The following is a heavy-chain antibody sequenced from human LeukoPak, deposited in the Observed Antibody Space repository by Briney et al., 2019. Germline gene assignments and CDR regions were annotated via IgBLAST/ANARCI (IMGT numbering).Heavy chain of an antibody. V-gene: IGHV3-30*03. D-gene: IGHD6-19*01. CDR2: IAHDGSNK. CDR3: ARLAVAGTKDAFDI. Sequence: GGSLRLSCAASGFTFSNYVMQWVRQAPGKGLEWVALIAHDGSNKYYADSVKGRFTISRENSKNTVYLQMNSLRAEDTALYYCARLAVAGTKDAFDIWGQGTMVTVSS. CDR1: GFTFSNYV. J-gene: IGHJ3*02.